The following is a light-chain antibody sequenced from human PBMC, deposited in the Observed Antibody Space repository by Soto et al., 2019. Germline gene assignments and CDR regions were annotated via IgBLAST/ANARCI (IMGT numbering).Light chain of an antibody. CDR1: QSIGSF. CDR3: QHGSNWPLT. J-gene: IGKJ4*01. V-gene: IGKV3-11*01. Sequence: EIVLTQSPATLSVSPWERATLSCRASQSIGSFLAWSQQKPGQAPRHLIYGASNRAPALPAMFSGSGSGTFFPLTINVLEPEDGAVYYCQHGSNWPLTFGGGTKVEVK. CDR2: GAS.